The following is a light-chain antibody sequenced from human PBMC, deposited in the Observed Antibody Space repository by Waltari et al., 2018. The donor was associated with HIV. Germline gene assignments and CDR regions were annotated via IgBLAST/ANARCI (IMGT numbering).Light chain of an antibody. J-gene: IGKJ3*01. CDR1: QSLLHSNGYNY. CDR3: MQALQTPFT. CDR2: LGS. Sequence: DIVMTQSPLSLPVTPGEPASISCRSSQSLLHSNGYNYLDWYLQKPGQSPQLLIYLGSDPDSGVPDRFSGSGSGTDFTLKISRVEAVDVGVYYCMQALQTPFTFGPGTKVDIK. V-gene: IGKV2-28*01.